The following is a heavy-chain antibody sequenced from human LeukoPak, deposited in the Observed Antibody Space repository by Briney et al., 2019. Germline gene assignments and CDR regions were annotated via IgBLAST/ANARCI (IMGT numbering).Heavy chain of an antibody. CDR3: AKGYSITGPKGVGFDY. V-gene: IGHV3-23*01. J-gene: IGHJ4*02. Sequence: PGGSLRLSCAASGFTFSSYAMSWVRQAPGKGLEGVSAISGSGGSTYYADSVRGRFTISRDNSKNTLYLQMNSLRAEDTAVYYCAKGYSITGPKGVGFDYWGQGTLVTVSS. D-gene: IGHD6-13*01. CDR2: ISGSGGST. CDR1: GFTFSSYA.